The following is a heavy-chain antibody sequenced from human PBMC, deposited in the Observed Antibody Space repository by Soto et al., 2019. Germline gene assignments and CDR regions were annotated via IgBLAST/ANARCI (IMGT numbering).Heavy chain of an antibody. D-gene: IGHD1-26*01. Sequence: RGSLRLSCAASGFTFSRYAMSWVRQAPGKGLEWVSAISGSGGSTYYADSVKGRFTISRDNSKNTLYLQMNSLRAEDTAVYYCARVTVVSPLLKDSCGMGVWGQGTTVTVSS. V-gene: IGHV3-23*01. CDR2: ISGSGGST. CDR1: GFTFSRYA. J-gene: IGHJ6*02. CDR3: ARVTVVSPLLKDSCGMGV.